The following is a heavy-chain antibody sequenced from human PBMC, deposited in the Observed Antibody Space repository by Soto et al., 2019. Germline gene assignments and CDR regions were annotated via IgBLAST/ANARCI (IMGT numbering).Heavy chain of an antibody. Sequence: TGGSLRLSCAASGFTFSSYSRSWVRQAPGKGLEWVSYISSSSSTIYYADPVKGRFTISRDNSKNTLYLQMNSLRAEDTAVYYCAKGYYYDSSGGSDYWGQGTLVTVSS. J-gene: IGHJ4*02. CDR3: AKGYYYDSSGGSDY. CDR1: GFTFSSYS. D-gene: IGHD3-22*01. CDR2: ISSSSSTI. V-gene: IGHV3-48*01.